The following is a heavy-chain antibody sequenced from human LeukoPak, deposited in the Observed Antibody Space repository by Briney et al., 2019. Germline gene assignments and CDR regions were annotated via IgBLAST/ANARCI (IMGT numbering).Heavy chain of an antibody. Sequence: PSETLSLTCTVSGGSISSYCWSWIRQPPGKGLEWIGYIYYSGSTNYNPSLKSRVTISVDTSKNQFSLKLSSVTAADTAVYYCARAGGWYTPLDYWGQGTLVTVSS. CDR1: GGSISSYC. V-gene: IGHV4-59*01. D-gene: IGHD2-15*01. J-gene: IGHJ4*02. CDR2: IYYSGST. CDR3: ARAGGWYTPLDY.